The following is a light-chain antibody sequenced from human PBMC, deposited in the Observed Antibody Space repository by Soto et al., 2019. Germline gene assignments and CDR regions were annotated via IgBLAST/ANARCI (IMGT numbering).Light chain of an antibody. CDR1: SSDVGGYNY. V-gene: IGLV2-8*01. CDR2: EVS. CDR3: SSYAGSNNL. Sequence: QSALTQPPSASGSPGQSVTTSCTGTSSDVGGYNYVSWYQQHPGKAPKLMIYEVSKRPSGVPDRFSGSKSGNKASLTVSGLQAEDEADYYCSSYAGSNNLFGGGTKLTVL. J-gene: IGLJ2*01.